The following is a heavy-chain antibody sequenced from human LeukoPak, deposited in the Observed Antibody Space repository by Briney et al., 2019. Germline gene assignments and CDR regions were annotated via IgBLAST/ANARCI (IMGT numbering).Heavy chain of an antibody. J-gene: IGHJ4*02. CDR2: VGSSGAGT. CDR1: GFTFSNYP. CDR3: AKDWRADY. Sequence: PGGSLRISCVASGFTFSNYPMTWVRQAPGKGLEWVSAVGSSGAGTKYAESVKGRFTISRDNSKSTLYLQMNSLRDDDTAVYYCAKDWRADYWGQGTLVTVSS. V-gene: IGHV3-23*01.